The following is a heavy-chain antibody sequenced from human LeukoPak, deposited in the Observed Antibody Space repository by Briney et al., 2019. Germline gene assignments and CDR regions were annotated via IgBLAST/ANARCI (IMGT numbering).Heavy chain of an antibody. Sequence: SETLSLTCTVSGGSISSSSYYWGWIRQPPGKGLEWIGSIYYSGSTYYNPSLKSRVTISVDTSKNQFSLKLSSVTAADTAVYYCARERYYDFWSGYHSYGMDVWGQGTTVTVSS. J-gene: IGHJ6*02. CDR2: IYYSGST. V-gene: IGHV4-39*02. CDR3: ARERYYDFWSGYHSYGMDV. D-gene: IGHD3-3*01. CDR1: GGSISSSSYY.